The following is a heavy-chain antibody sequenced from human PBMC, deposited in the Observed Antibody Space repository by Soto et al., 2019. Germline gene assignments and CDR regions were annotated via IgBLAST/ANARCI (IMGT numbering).Heavy chain of an antibody. V-gene: IGHV3-74*01. D-gene: IGHD3-10*01. CDR1: GFTFSSYW. Sequence: GGSLRLSCAASGFTFSSYWMHWVRQAPGKGLVWVSRINSDGSSTSYADSVKGRFTISRDNAKNTLYLQMNSLRAEDTAVYYCAKGSVWYYYGSGRMDYYGMDVWGQGTTVTVSS. CDR2: INSDGSST. CDR3: AKGSVWYYYGSGRMDYYGMDV. J-gene: IGHJ6*02.